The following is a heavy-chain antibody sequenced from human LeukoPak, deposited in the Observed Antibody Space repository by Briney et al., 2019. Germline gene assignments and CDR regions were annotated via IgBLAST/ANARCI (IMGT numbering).Heavy chain of an antibody. CDR3: AKGKQLVYYFDY. CDR1: GFTVISNY. J-gene: IGHJ4*02. Sequence: GGSLRLSCAAPGFTVISNYMSWVRQAPGKGLAWVSVFYGGGSTYYADSVKGRFTISRDNAKNSLYLQMNSLRAEDTAVYYCAKGKQLVYYFDYWGQGTLVTVSS. V-gene: IGHV3-53*01. D-gene: IGHD6-13*01. CDR2: FYGGGST.